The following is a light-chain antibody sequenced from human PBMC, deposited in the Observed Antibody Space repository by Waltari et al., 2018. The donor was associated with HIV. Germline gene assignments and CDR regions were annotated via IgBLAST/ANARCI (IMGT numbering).Light chain of an antibody. CDR2: GNT. CDR3: QSYDSSLSASV. V-gene: IGLV1-40*01. J-gene: IGLJ2*01. Sequence: QSVLTQPPSVSGAPGQRVTISCTGSRFNIGAGYDVHWYQKLPGTAPKLLIYGNTNRPSGVPDRFSGSKSGTSASLAITGLQAEDEADYYCQSYDSSLSASVFGEGTKLTVL. CDR1: RFNIGAGYD.